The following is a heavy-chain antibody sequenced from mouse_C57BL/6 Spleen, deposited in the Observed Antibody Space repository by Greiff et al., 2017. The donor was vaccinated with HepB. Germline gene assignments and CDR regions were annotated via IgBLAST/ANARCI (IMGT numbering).Heavy chain of an antibody. J-gene: IGHJ2*01. CDR3: ARHYGSSPLDY. D-gene: IGHD1-1*01. V-gene: IGHV1-59*01. CDR2: IDPSDSYT. CDR1: GYTFTSYW. Sequence: QVQLQQPGAELVRPGTSVKLSCKASGYTFTSYWMHWVKQRPGQGLEWIGVIDPSDSYTNYNQKFKGKATLTVDTSSSTAYMQLSSLTSEDSAVYYCARHYGSSPLDYGGQGTTLTVSS.